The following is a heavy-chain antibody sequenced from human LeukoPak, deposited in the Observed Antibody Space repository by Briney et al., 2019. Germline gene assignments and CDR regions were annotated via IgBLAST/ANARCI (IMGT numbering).Heavy chain of an antibody. CDR1: GYRFTSYW. V-gene: IGHV5-51*01. D-gene: IGHD5-24*01. CDR3: ARHGRDGYNYDFPGSYYYYMDV. CDR2: IYPGDSDT. Sequence: GESLQISCKGSGYRFTSYWIGWVRQMPGKGLEWMGIIYPGDSDTRYSPSFQGQVTISADKSISTAYLQWSSLKASDTAMYYCARHGRDGYNYDFPGSYYYYMDVWGKGTTVTVSS. J-gene: IGHJ6*03.